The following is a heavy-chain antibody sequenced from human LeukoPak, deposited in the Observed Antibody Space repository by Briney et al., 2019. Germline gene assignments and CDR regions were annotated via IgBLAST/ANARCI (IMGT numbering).Heavy chain of an antibody. CDR3: ARALYTYGGFDGFDS. V-gene: IGHV4-31*03. J-gene: IGHJ4*02. D-gene: IGHD5-18*01. Sequence: KTSETLSLTCTVSGGSIISGGYYWSWIRQHPGKGLEWIGYIYYSGTTYYNPSLKSRLTISVDTSKNQFSLELRSVTAADTAVYYCARALYTYGGFDGFDSWGQGTLVTVFS. CDR2: IYYSGTT. CDR1: GGSIISGGYY.